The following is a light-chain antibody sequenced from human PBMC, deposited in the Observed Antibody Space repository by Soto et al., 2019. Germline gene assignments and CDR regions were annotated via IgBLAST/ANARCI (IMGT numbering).Light chain of an antibody. J-gene: IGKJ5*01. V-gene: IGKV1-27*01. CDR3: QQAYSFPIT. Sequence: DIQMTQSPSSLSASVGDRVTITCRASHDITNYLAWYQQKPGKVPKLLIYAASTLQSGVPSRFSGSGSGTDFTLTINSLQPEDFATYYCQQAYSFPITFGQGTRLDI. CDR1: HDITNY. CDR2: AAS.